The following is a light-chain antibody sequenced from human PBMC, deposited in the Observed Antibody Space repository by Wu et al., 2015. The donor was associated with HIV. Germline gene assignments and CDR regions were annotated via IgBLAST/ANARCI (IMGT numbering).Light chain of an antibody. CDR1: QSVTSNS. J-gene: IGKJ2*03. Sequence: EIVLTQSPGTLSLSPGERATLSCRASQSVTSNSLAWYQQKPGQTPSLLIYGVYKRATGIPDRFSGSGSGTDFTLTISRLEPEDFAVYYCQQYNNWPYSFGQGTKLEIK. CDR2: GVY. CDR3: QQYNNWPYS. V-gene: IGKV3-20*01.